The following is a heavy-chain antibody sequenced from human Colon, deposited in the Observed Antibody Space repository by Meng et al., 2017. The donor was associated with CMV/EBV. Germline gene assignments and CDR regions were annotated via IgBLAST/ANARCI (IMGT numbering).Heavy chain of an antibody. CDR2: IYHSGRT. J-gene: IGHJ5*02. Sequence: GGSFSGHYWTWIRQLPGKGPEWIGEIYHSGRTRYNPSLVSRVTISADKSNNQFSLRLNSVTAADTAMYYCARGAGGWELQGIWFDPWGQGTLVTVSS. D-gene: IGHD1-26*01. V-gene: IGHV4-34*01. CDR3: ARGAGGWELQGIWFDP. CDR1: GGSFSGHY.